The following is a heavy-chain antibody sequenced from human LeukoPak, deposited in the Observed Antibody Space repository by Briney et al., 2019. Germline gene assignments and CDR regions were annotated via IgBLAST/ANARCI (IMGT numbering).Heavy chain of an antibody. CDR1: GFTFSSSP. V-gene: IGHV3-30-3*01. J-gene: IGHJ6*03. D-gene: IGHD1-1*01. CDR3: ARGGNPIYYYYLDV. Sequence: GGSLRLSCAASGFTFSSSPMHWVRQSPGKGLEWVAVISYGGNNEDYADSVKGRFTISRDNSKNTLYLQMNSLRAEDTAVYHCARGGNPIYYYYLDVWGKGTTVTVSS. CDR2: ISYGGNNE.